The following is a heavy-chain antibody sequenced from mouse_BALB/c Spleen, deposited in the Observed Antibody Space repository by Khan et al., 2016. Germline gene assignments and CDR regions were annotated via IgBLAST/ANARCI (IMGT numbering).Heavy chain of an antibody. CDR3: AREDYGNYGDYLDY. Sequence: EVQLQESGGGLVKPGGSLKLSCAASGFTFSSYAMSWVRQTPEKRLEWVASISSGGSTYYPDSVKGRFTISRDNARNILNLQMSSLRSEDTAMYYCAREDYGNYGDYLDYWGQGTTLTVSS. D-gene: IGHD2-1*01. CDR2: ISSGGST. V-gene: IGHV5-6-5*01. J-gene: IGHJ2*01. CDR1: GFTFSSYA.